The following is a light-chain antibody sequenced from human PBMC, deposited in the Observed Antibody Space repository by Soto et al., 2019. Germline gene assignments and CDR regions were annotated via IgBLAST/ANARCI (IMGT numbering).Light chain of an antibody. Sequence: EIVLTQSPGTLSLSPGERATLSCRASQSASRTYLAWYQQKPGQAPRLLIYGPSSRATGTPDRFSASGSGTYFTLTISRLEPEDFAVYYRQLYDSSGTFGQGTKVDIK. CDR3: QLYDSSGT. CDR2: GPS. CDR1: QSASRTY. J-gene: IGKJ1*01. V-gene: IGKV3-20*01.